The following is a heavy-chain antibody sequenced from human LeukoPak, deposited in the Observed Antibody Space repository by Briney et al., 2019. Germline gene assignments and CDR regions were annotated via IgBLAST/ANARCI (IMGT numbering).Heavy chain of an antibody. CDR1: GYSISSGYY. CDR2: IYHSGST. CDR3: ARGVAAAGNDY. V-gene: IGHV4-38-2*01. J-gene: IGHJ4*02. Sequence: SETLSLTCAVSGYSISSGYYWGWIRQPPGKGLEWIGSIYHSGSTYYNPSLKSRVTISVDTSKNQFSLKLSSVTAADTAVYYCARGVAAAGNDYWGQGTLVTVYS. D-gene: IGHD6-13*01.